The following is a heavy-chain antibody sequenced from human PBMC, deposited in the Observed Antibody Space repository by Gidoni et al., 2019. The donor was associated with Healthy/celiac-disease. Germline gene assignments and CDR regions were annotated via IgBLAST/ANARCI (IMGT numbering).Heavy chain of an antibody. D-gene: IGHD6-25*01. CDR1: GGSFSGYY. Sequence: QVQLQQLGAGLLKPSETLSLTCAVYGGSFSGYYWSWIRQPPGKGLAWIGEINHSGSTNYNPSLKSRVTISVDTSKNQFSLKLSSVTAADTAVYYCASLPSRRHYYYYYGMDVWGQGTTVTVSS. CDR3: ASLPSRRHYYYYYGMDV. V-gene: IGHV4-34*01. CDR2: INHSGST. J-gene: IGHJ6*02.